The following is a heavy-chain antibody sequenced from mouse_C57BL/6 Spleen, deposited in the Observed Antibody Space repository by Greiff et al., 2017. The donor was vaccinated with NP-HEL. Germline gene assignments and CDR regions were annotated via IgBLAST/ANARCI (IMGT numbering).Heavy chain of an antibody. CDR2: IYPRSGNT. J-gene: IGHJ4*01. D-gene: IGHD1-1*01. Sequence: QVQLQQSGAELARPGASVKLSCKASGYTFTSYGISWVKQRTGQGLEWIGEIYPRSGNTYYNEKFKGKATLTADKSSSTAYMELRSLTSEDSAVYFCARMDYYGSRSYAMDYWGQGTSVTVSS. CDR3: ARMDYYGSRSYAMDY. V-gene: IGHV1-81*01. CDR1: GYTFTSYG.